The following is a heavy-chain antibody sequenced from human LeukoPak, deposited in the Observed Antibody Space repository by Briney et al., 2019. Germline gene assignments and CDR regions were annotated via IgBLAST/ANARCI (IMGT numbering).Heavy chain of an antibody. CDR3: ARDTFHPGLIDS. CDR1: GFTFSRYA. CDR2: INTDSSDI. Sequence: GGSLRLPCAASGFTFSRYAMTWVRQAPGKGLEWVSYINTDSSDIHYADSVKGRFTISRDNARNTLYLQLSSLRAEDSAVYYCARDTFHPGLIDSWGQGTLVTVSS. V-gene: IGHV3-21*05. J-gene: IGHJ4*02. D-gene: IGHD2-21*01.